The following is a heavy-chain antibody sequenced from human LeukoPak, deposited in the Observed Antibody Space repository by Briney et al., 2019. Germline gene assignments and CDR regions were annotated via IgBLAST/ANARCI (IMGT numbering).Heavy chain of an antibody. D-gene: IGHD5-18*01. CDR3: AKGNGYSYGRYYFDY. CDR2: ITASGGNT. V-gene: IGHV3-23*01. J-gene: IGHJ4*02. CDR1: GFTFSSYA. Sequence: GGSLRLSCAASGFTFSSYAMGWVRQAPGKGLEWVSAITASGGNTYYADSVKGRFTISRDNSKNTLYLQVNSLRAEDTAVYYCAKGNGYSYGRYYFDYWGQGTLVAVSS.